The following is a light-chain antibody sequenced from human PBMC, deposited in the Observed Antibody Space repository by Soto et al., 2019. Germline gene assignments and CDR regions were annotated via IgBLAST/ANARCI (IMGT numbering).Light chain of an antibody. CDR2: AAS. Sequence: DIQLTQSPSSLSASVGDRVTITCRASQTIGTFLNWYQQKSGKAPNLLIYAASSLQTGVPSRFSGSGSGTDFTLTISSLQPEDFATYYCQQTYSATPTWTFGRGTKVEMK. CDR1: QTIGTF. CDR3: QQTYSATPTWT. J-gene: IGKJ1*01. V-gene: IGKV1-39*01.